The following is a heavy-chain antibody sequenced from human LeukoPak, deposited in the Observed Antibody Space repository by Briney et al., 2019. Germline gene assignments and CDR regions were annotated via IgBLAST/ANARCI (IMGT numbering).Heavy chain of an antibody. D-gene: IGHD3-10*01. J-gene: IGHJ2*01. CDR2: ISYDGSNK. V-gene: IGHV3-30-3*01. CDR1: GFTFSSYA. CDR3: ARDAFRARYFDL. Sequence: PGGSLRLSCAASGFTFSSYAMHWVRQAPGKGLEWVAVISYDGSNKYYADSVKGRFTISRDNSKNTLYLQMNNLRAEDTAVYLCARDAFRARYFDLWGRGTLVTVSS.